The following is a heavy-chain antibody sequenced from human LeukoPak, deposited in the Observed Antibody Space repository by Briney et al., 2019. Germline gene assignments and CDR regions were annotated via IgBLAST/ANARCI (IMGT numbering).Heavy chain of an antibody. Sequence: ASVKVSCKASGYTFTGYYMHWVRQAPGQGLEWMGWINPNSGGTNYAQKFQGRVTMTRDTSISTAYMELSRLRSDDTAVYYCARDGGLAYCGGDCYFTIDYWGQGTLVTVSS. CDR3: ARDGGLAYCGGDCYFTIDY. CDR1: GYTFTGYY. CDR2: INPNSGGT. D-gene: IGHD2-21*02. V-gene: IGHV1-2*02. J-gene: IGHJ4*02.